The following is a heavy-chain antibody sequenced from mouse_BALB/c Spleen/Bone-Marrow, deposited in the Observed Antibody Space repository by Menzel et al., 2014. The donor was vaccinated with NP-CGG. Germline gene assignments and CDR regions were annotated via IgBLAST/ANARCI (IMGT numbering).Heavy chain of an antibody. CDR1: GYTFXDHA. Sequence: VKLVESGAKLVRPGVSVKISCKGSGYTFXDHAMHWVKRSHAKSLEWIGLISGYYGDAIYNQKFKGKATMTVDKSSSTAYMELARLTSEDSAIYYCARSGKVRNAMDYWGQGTSVTVSS. V-gene: IGHV1S137*01. J-gene: IGHJ4*01. D-gene: IGHD2-14*01. CDR3: ARSGKVRNAMDY. CDR2: ISGYYGDA.